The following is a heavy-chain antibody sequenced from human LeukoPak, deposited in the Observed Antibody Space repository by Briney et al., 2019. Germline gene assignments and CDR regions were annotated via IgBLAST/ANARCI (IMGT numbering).Heavy chain of an antibody. CDR3: TPHPLRALDY. Sequence: GGSLRLSCAASGSPFSGSAMHWVRQASGKGLEWVGRIRSKANSYATAYAASVKGRFTISRDDSKNTAYRQMNSLKTEDTAEYYCTPHPLRALDYWGQGTLVTASS. CDR1: GSPFSGSA. CDR2: IRSKANSYAT. J-gene: IGHJ4*02. V-gene: IGHV3-73*01.